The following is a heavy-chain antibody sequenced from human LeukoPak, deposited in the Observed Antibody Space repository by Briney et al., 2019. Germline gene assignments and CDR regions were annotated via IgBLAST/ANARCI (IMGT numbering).Heavy chain of an antibody. D-gene: IGHD2-8*02. Sequence: GGSLRLSCAASRFTFSNAWMSWVRQAPGKGLVWVSRIKSDGSSTNFADSVKGRFTISRDNAKNTLYLQMNSLRDEDTAVYYCAREFRVLPDIWGQGTMVTVSS. CDR3: AREFRVLPDI. CDR2: IKSDGSST. V-gene: IGHV3-74*01. J-gene: IGHJ3*02. CDR1: RFTFSNAW.